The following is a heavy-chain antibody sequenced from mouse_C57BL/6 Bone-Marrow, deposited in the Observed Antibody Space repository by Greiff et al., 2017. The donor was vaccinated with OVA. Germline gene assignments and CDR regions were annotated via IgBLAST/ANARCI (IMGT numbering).Heavy chain of an antibody. CDR3: ARYYYGSSHWYFDV. CDR1: GFTFSDYG. D-gene: IGHD1-1*01. CDR2: ISNLAYSI. Sequence: EVKLMESGGGLVQPGGSLKLYCAASGFTFSDYGMAWVRQAPRKGPEWVAFISNLAYSIYYADTVTGRFTISRENAKNTLYLEMSSLRSEDTAMYYCARYYYGSSHWYFDVWGTGTTVTVSS. J-gene: IGHJ1*03. V-gene: IGHV5-15*01.